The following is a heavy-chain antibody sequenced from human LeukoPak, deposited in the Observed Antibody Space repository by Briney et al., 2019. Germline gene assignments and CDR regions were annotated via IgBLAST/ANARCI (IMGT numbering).Heavy chain of an antibody. V-gene: IGHV3-43*01. CDR1: GFTFDDYT. D-gene: IGHD1-26*01. Sequence: GGSLRLSCAASGFTFDDYTMRWVRQAPGKGLEWVSLISWDGGSTYYADSVKGRFTISRDNSKNSLYLQMNSLRTEDTALYYCAKDEGSGSYYDYLDYWGQGTLVTVSS. J-gene: IGHJ4*02. CDR3: AKDEGSGSYYDYLDY. CDR2: ISWDGGST.